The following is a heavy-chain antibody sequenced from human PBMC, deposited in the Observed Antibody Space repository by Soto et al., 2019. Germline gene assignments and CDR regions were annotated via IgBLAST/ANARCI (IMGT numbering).Heavy chain of an antibody. CDR1: GGSISSGGYY. CDR3: ARAAGYGSGSYYNKYYYYGMDV. J-gene: IGHJ6*02. V-gene: IGHV4-31*03. D-gene: IGHD3-10*01. CDR2: IYYSGST. Sequence: TLSLTCTVSGGSISSGGYYWSWIRQHPGKGLEWIGYIYYSGSTYYNPSLKSRVTISVDTSKNQFSLKLSSVTAADTAVYYCARAAGYGSGSYYNKYYYYGMDVWGQGTTVTVSS.